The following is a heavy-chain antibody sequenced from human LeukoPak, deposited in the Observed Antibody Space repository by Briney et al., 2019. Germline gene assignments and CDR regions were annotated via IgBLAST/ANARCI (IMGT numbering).Heavy chain of an antibody. CDR2: INHSGST. CDR3: ARRPYSGSYSSFDY. V-gene: IGHV4-34*01. Sequence: PSETLSLTCAVYGGSFSGYYWSWIRQPPGKGLEWIGEINHSGSTNYNPSLKSRVTISVDTSKNQFSLKLSSMTAADTAVYYCARRPYSGSYSSFDYWGQGTLVTVSS. J-gene: IGHJ4*02. D-gene: IGHD1-26*01. CDR1: GGSFSGYY.